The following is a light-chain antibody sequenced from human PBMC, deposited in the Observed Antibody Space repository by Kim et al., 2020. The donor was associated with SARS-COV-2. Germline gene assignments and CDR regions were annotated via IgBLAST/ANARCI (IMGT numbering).Light chain of an antibody. CDR3: TSYTSTITWV. Sequence: QSITISCTGTSSDIVGYNFVSWYQQHPDTAPKLMIYGVSKRPSGVSNRFSGSKSGNTASLTISGLQAEDEADYYCTSYTSTITWVFGGGTQLTVL. CDR2: GVS. CDR1: SSDIVGYNF. J-gene: IGLJ3*02. V-gene: IGLV2-14*03.